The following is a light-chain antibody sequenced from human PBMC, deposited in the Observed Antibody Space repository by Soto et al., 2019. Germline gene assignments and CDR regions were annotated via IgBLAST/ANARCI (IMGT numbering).Light chain of an antibody. V-gene: IGLV2-14*01. CDR2: AVT. Sequence: QSVLTQPASVSGSPGQSIAISCTGTSSDVGGYNFVSWYQQHPGKAPKLVIYAVTNRPSGVSDRFSGSKSGNTASLTITGLQAEDEADYYCTSYAGTSHAGFGGGTK. J-gene: IGLJ2*01. CDR3: TSYAGTSHAG. CDR1: SSDVGGYNF.